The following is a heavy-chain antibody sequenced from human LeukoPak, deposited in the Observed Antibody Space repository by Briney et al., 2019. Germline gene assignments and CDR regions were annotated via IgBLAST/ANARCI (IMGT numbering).Heavy chain of an antibody. Sequence: SETLSLTCTASGGSISSYYWSWIRQPPGKGLEWIGYIYYSGSTNYNPSLKSRVTISVDTSKNQFSLKLSSVTAADTAVYYCARLPMVRGVINAFDIWGQGTMVTVSS. CDR3: ARLPMVRGVINAFDI. V-gene: IGHV4-59*01. D-gene: IGHD3-10*01. CDR2: IYYSGST. J-gene: IGHJ3*02. CDR1: GGSISSYY.